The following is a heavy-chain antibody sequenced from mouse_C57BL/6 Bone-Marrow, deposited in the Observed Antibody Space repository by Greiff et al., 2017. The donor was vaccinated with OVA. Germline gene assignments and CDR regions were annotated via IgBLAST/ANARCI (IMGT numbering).Heavy chain of an antibody. V-gene: IGHV1-82*01. D-gene: IGHD1-1*01. CDR3: VYYGSSPDAY. J-gene: IGHJ3*01. Sequence: QVQLKQSGPELVKPGASVKISCKASGYAFSSSWMNWVKQRPGKGLEWIGRIYPGDGDTNYNGKFKGKATLTADKSSSTAYMQLSSLTSEDSAVYFCVYYGSSPDAYWGQGTLVTVSA. CDR2: IYPGDGDT. CDR1: GYAFSSSW.